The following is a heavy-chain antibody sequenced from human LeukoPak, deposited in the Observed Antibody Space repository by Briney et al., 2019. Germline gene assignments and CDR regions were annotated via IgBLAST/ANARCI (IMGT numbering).Heavy chain of an antibody. Sequence: SVKVSCKASGGTFSSYTISWVRQAPGQGLEWMGRIVPILGIANYAQKFQGRVTITADKSTSTAYMELSSLRSEDTAVYYCASSSDCSSTSCYRNWGQGTLVTVSS. CDR2: IVPILGIA. CDR3: ASSSDCSSTSCYRN. V-gene: IGHV1-69*02. J-gene: IGHJ4*02. D-gene: IGHD2-2*02. CDR1: GGTFSSYT.